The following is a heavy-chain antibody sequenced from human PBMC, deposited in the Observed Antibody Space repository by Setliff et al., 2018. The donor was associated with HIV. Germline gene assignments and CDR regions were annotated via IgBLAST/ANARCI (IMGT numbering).Heavy chain of an antibody. Sequence: GGSLRLSCEASGFTLRSYAMYWVRQAPGKGLEWVAGISGAGATTYYADSVKGRFTISRDNSKDTLYLQMNSLRAEDTAVYHCAKDGYSDYLNSYFDYWGQGTLVTVSS. CDR3: AKDGYSDYLNSYFDY. V-gene: IGHV3-23*01. J-gene: IGHJ4*02. CDR1: GFTLRSYA. D-gene: IGHD4-17*01. CDR2: ISGAGATT.